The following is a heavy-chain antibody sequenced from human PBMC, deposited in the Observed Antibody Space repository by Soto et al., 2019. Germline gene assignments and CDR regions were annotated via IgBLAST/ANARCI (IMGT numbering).Heavy chain of an antibody. CDR1: GFTFHDHG. D-gene: IGHD3-3*01. CDR3: AKDDGGVWSAPRGGRYPHFGMDV. Sequence: EVQLVESGGGLVQPGGSLRLSCVASGFTFHDHGMHWVRQVPGRGLEWVSGISWDSAIKDYGDSVDGRFTISRDNAKNSLYLQMEILRLEDTAIYYCAKDDGGVWSAPRGGRYPHFGMDVWGQGTSVTVSS. J-gene: IGHJ6*02. CDR2: ISWDSAIK. V-gene: IGHV3-9*01.